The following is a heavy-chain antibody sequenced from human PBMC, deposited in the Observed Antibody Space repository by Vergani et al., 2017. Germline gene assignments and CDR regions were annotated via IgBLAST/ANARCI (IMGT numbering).Heavy chain of an antibody. Sequence: QLQLQESGPGLVKPSETLSLTCTVSGGSISSSSYYWGWIRQPPGKGLEWIGSIYYSGSTYYNPSLKSRGTISVDTSKNQFSLKLSSVTAADTAVYYCARARHDYGDYGTSYYMDVWGKGTTVTVSS. CDR2: IYYSGST. V-gene: IGHV4-39*07. CDR3: ARARHDYGDYGTSYYMDV. D-gene: IGHD4-17*01. J-gene: IGHJ6*03. CDR1: GGSISSSSYY.